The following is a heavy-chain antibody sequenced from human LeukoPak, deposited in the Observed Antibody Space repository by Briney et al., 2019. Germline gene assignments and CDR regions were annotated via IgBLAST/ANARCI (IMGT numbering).Heavy chain of an antibody. CDR3: ARGYCSGGSCRNYYYYYYMDV. CDR1: GGSISSSSYY. J-gene: IGHJ6*03. CDR2: IYHSGST. V-gene: IGHV4-39*07. D-gene: IGHD2-15*01. Sequence: SETLSLTCTVSGGSISSSSYYWGWIRQPPGKGLEWIGSIYHSGSTNYNPSLKSRVTISVDKSKNQFSLKLSSVTAADTAVYYCARGYCSGGSCRNYYYYYYMDVWGKGTTVTVSS.